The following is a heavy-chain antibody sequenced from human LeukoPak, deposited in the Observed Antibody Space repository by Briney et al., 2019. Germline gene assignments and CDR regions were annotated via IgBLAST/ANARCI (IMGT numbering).Heavy chain of an antibody. D-gene: IGHD2-2*01. CDR3: ARDYCSSTSCLFDY. J-gene: IGHJ4*02. CDR2: INPNNGDT. V-gene: IGHV1-2*06. Sequence: ASVKVSCKASGYTFTGYHIHWVRQAPGQGLEWMGRINPNNGDTNYAQKFQGRVTMTRDTSISTAYMELSRLRSDDTAVYYCARDYCSSTSCLFDYWGQGTLVTVSS. CDR1: GYTFTGYH.